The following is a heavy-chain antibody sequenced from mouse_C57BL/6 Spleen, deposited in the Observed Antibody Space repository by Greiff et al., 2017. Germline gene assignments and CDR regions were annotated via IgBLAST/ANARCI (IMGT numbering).Heavy chain of an antibody. V-gene: IGHV3-1*01. Sequence: EVQLQQSGPGMVKPSQSLSLTCTVTGYSITSGYDWHWIRHFPGNKLEWMGYISYSGSTNYNPSLKSRISITHDTSKNHFFLKLNSVTTEDTATYYCAREDDGTFAYWGQGTLVTVSA. D-gene: IGHD2-3*01. CDR2: ISYSGST. CDR3: AREDDGTFAY. J-gene: IGHJ3*01. CDR1: GYSITSGYD.